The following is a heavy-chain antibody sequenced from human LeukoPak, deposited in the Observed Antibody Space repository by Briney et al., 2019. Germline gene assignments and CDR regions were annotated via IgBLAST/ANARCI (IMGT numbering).Heavy chain of an antibody. J-gene: IGHJ6*02. D-gene: IGHD2-21*01. CDR1: GFTFSSYE. CDR3: ARDLDSDV. V-gene: IGHV3-48*03. CDR2: ISSSGSTI. Sequence: PRGSLRLSCAASGFTFSSYEMNLVRHAPGKGLEWVSYISSSGSTIYYADSVKGRFTISRDNAKNSMYLQMNRLRAEDTAVYYCARDLDSDVWGQGATVTASS.